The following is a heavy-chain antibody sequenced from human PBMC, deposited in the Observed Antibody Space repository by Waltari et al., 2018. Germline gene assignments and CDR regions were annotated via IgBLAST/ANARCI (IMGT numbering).Heavy chain of an antibody. CDR1: GAPISDDVYRWTY. V-gene: IGHV4-61*02. CDR2: IYSSGAV. J-gene: IGHJ1*01. Sequence: QVQLQESGPGLVKPTHTLSLTCTVSGAPISDDVYRWTYWTWIRQSAGKGLEWIGHIYSSGAVDYNPSLRSRVTISLDTPKSHFTLKLTSVTAADTAVYYCANRGVGNYFKYFRLWSPGTLVTVSS. D-gene: IGHD1-7*01. CDR3: ANRGVGNYFKYFRL.